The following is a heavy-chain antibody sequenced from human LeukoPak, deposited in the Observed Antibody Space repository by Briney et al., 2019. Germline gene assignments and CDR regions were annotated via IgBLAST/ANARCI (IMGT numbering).Heavy chain of an antibody. D-gene: IGHD3-22*01. J-gene: IGHJ4*02. Sequence: ASVKVSCKASGYTFTGYYIQWMRQAPGQGLEWMGWINPNSGGTSYAQRLQGRVTLTRDPSISTAYMELSSLRSDDTAVYYCARIHQYYSDGNGYYERWGQGTLVTVSP. V-gene: IGHV1-2*02. CDR3: ARIHQYYSDGNGYYER. CDR1: GYTFTGYY. CDR2: INPNSGGT.